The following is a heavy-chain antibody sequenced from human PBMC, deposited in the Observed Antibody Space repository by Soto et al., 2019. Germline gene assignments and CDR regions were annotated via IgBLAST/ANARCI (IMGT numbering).Heavy chain of an antibody. CDR2: ISGSGGST. J-gene: IGHJ4*02. Sequence: EVQLLESGGGLVQPGGSLRLSCAASGFTFSSYAMSWVRQAPGKGLEWVSAISGSGGSTYYADYVKGRFTISRDNSKNTLYLQMNSLRPEDTAVYYCAKDLGLFGVLMVYALDYWGQGTLVTVSS. CDR1: GFTFSSYA. V-gene: IGHV3-23*01. D-gene: IGHD2-8*01. CDR3: AKDLGLFGVLMVYALDY.